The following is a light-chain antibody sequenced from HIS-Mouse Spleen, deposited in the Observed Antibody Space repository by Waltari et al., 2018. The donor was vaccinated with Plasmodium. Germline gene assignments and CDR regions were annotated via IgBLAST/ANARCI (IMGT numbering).Light chain of an antibody. J-gene: IGLJ3*02. V-gene: IGLV3-10*01. CDR2: EDS. CDR1: AVPKQS. CDR3: YSTDSSGNHRV. Sequence: SYELTQPPSVSVSPGQPARITCSGDAVPKQSAYWYQQKPGQAPVLVIYEDSKRPSGIPERFSGSSSGTMATLTISGAQVEDEADYYCYSTDSSGNHRVFGGGTKLTVL.